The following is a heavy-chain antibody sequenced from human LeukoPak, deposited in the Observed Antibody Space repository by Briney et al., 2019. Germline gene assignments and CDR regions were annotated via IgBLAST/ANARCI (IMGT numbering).Heavy chain of an antibody. CDR1: GGSISSYY. CDR2: IYYSGST. CDR3: ARGGADFWSGYYWVWDY. D-gene: IGHD3-3*01. J-gene: IGHJ4*02. Sequence: SETLSLTCTVSGGSISSYYWSWIRQPPGKGLEWIGYIYYSGSTNYSPSLKSRVTISVDTSKNQFSLKLSSVTAADTAVYYCARGGADFWSGYYWVWDYWGQGTLVTVSS. V-gene: IGHV4-59*01.